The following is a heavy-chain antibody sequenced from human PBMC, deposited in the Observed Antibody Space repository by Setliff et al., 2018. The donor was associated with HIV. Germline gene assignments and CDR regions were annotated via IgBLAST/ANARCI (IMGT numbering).Heavy chain of an antibody. Sequence: GASVKVSCKASGYTFTSYGISWVRQAPGQGLEWMGWISALNGRTNNAQKLQGRVTMTTDTSTSTVYMDLRSLRSDDTAVYYCARYDSSGYYPSNYYYGMDVWGQGTTVTVSS. J-gene: IGHJ6*02. CDR2: ISALNGRT. V-gene: IGHV1-18*01. D-gene: IGHD3-22*01. CDR1: GYTFTSYG. CDR3: ARYDSSGYYPSNYYYGMDV.